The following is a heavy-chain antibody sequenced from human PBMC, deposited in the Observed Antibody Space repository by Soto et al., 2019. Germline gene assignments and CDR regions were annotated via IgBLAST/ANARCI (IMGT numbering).Heavy chain of an antibody. CDR2: ISGSGDGT. CDR1: GFTLRVYA. CDR3: VRDVGGSHGYRPFGY. V-gene: IGHV3-23*01. Sequence: PGGALSLSCVASGFTLRVYAMRWVRLAPGKGLEWGSSISGSGDGTYYAESVKGRFTISRDNSKSPCFLQMNSARAKDTDVYKSVRDVGGSHGYRPFGYWGQGTLVSVSS. J-gene: IGHJ4*02. D-gene: IGHD5-18*01.